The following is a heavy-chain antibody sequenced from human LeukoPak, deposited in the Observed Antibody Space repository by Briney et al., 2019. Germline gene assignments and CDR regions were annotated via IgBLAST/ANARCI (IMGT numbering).Heavy chain of an antibody. CDR1: GFTVSSNY. V-gene: IGHV3-11*06. D-gene: IGHD1-7*01. Sequence: GGSLRLSCAASGFTVSSNYMSWVRQAPGKGLEWVSYIRTSGTNTDYTGSVKGRFTISRDNAKNSLYLQMNSLRAEDTAVYYCARMNYVSSGWGAPFDYWGQGTLVTVSS. CDR2: IRTSGTNT. J-gene: IGHJ4*02. CDR3: ARMNYVSSGWGAPFDY.